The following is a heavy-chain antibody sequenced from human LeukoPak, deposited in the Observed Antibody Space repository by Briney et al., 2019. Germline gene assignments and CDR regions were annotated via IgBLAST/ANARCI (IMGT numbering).Heavy chain of an antibody. CDR3: AKDRSGIVGATGTD. CDR1: GFTFSSYS. CDR2: ISGSGGST. Sequence: GGSLRLSCAASGFTFSSYSMNWVRQAPGKGLEWVSAISGSGGSTYYADSVKGRFTISRDNSKNTLYLQMNSLRAEDTAVYYCAKDRSGIVGATGTDWGQGTLVTVSS. V-gene: IGHV3-23*01. D-gene: IGHD1-26*01. J-gene: IGHJ4*02.